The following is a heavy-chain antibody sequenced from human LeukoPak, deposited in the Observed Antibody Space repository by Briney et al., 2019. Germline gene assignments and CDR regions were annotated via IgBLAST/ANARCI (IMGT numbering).Heavy chain of an antibody. CDR3: ARVAGWLHNSYYFDY. CDR2: IYYSGGT. CDR1: GGSINSGGHY. Sequence: SQTLSLTCTVSGGSINSGGHYWTWVRQLPGKGLEWIGYIYYSGGTYYNPSLRSRITISRDTSNNQFSLRLTSVAAADTAVYYCARVAGWLHNSYYFDYWGQGTLVTVSS. V-gene: IGHV4-31*03. J-gene: IGHJ4*02. D-gene: IGHD5-12*01.